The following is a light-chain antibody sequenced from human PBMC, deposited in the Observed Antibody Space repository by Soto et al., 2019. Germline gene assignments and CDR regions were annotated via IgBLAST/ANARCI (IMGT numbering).Light chain of an antibody. V-gene: IGKV3-15*01. CDR3: QQYNTSPLS. J-gene: IGKJ1*01. Sequence: EIMMTQSPGTLSASPGERATLSCRASQSVSSNLAWYQQKPGQAPRHLIYAVSTMATGVPCRFSGSGSGTEFTLTISGLQAEDFAVYYCQQYNTSPLSFGEGTKVEI. CDR2: AVS. CDR1: QSVSSN.